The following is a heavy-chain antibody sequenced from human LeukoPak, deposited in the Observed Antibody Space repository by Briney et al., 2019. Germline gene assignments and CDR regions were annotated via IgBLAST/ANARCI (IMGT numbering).Heavy chain of an antibody. D-gene: IGHD6-13*01. CDR1: GGTFSSYA. V-gene: IGHV1-69*13. J-gene: IGHJ5*02. Sequence: ASVKVSCKASGGTFSSYAISWVRQAPGQGLEWMGGIIPIFGTANYAQKFQGRVTITADESTSTAYMELSSLRSEDTAVYYCARDGNSSSWGGWFDPWGQGTLVTVSS. CDR3: ARDGNSSSWGGWFDP. CDR2: IIPIFGTA.